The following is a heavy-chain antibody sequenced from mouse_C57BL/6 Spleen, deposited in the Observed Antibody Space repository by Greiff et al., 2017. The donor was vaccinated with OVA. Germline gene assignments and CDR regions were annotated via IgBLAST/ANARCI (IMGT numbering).Heavy chain of an antibody. J-gene: IGHJ3*01. CDR1: GFTFSSYA. CDR3: TRDDSKGDLAY. Sequence: EVKVVESGEGLVKPGGSLKLSCAASGFTFSSYAMSWVRQTPEKRLEWVAYISSGGDYIYYADTVKGRFTISRDNARNTLYLQMSSLKSEDTAMYYCTRDDSKGDLAYWGQGTLVTVSA. CDR2: ISSGGDYI. V-gene: IGHV5-9-1*02. D-gene: IGHD2-5*01.